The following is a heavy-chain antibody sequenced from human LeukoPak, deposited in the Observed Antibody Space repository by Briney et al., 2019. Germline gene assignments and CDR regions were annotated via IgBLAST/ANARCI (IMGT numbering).Heavy chain of an antibody. D-gene: IGHD1-26*01. V-gene: IGHV1-46*01. CDR3: AGGSRNSGSYLKTFDY. J-gene: IGHJ4*02. CDR2: INPSGGST. CDR1: GYTFTSYY. Sequence: ASVKVSCKASGYTFTSYYMHWVRQAPGQGLEWMGIINPSGGSTSYAQKFQGRVTMTRDTSTTTVYMELSSPRSEDTAVYYCAGGSRNSGSYLKTFDYWGQGTLVTVPS.